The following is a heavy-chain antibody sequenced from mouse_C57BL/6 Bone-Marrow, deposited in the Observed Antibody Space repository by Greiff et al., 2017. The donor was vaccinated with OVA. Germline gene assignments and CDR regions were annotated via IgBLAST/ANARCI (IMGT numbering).Heavy chain of an antibody. CDR1: EYEFPSHD. CDR2: INSDGGST. V-gene: IGHV5-2*01. D-gene: IGHD4-1*01. CDR3: ARHSNWDAAY. Sequence: EVKVVESGGGLVQPGESLKLSCESNEYEFPSHDMSWVRKTPEKRLEWVAAINSDGGSTYYPDTMERRVIISRDNTEKTLYLQMSSLRSEDTALYYCARHSNWDAAYWGQGTLVTVSA. J-gene: IGHJ3*01.